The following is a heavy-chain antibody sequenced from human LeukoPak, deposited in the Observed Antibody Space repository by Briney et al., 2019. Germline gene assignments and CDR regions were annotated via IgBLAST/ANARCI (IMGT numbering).Heavy chain of an antibody. Sequence: SETLSLTCTVSGGSISSYYWSWIRQPAGKGLEWIGHIYTTGSTNYNPSLKSRVTMSVDTSNNQFSLKLSSVTAADMAIYYCAASGGPINWFDPWGQGTLVTVSS. J-gene: IGHJ5*02. D-gene: IGHD3-10*01. CDR3: AASGGPINWFDP. CDR2: IYTTGST. V-gene: IGHV4-4*07. CDR1: GGSISSYY.